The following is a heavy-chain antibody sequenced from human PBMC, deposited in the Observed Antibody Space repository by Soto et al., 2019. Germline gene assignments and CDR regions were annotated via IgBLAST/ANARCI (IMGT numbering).Heavy chain of an antibody. D-gene: IGHD2-15*01. CDR3: AGLGYCSGGSCYDLRSLKEPFDY. Sequence: SETLSLTCAVYGGSFRGYYWSWIRQPPGKGLEWIGEINHSGSTNYNPSLKSRVTISVDTSKNQFSLKLSSVTAADTAVYYCAGLGYCSGGSCYDLRSLKEPFDYWGQGTLVTVSS. CDR1: GGSFRGYY. CDR2: INHSGST. V-gene: IGHV4-34*01. J-gene: IGHJ4*02.